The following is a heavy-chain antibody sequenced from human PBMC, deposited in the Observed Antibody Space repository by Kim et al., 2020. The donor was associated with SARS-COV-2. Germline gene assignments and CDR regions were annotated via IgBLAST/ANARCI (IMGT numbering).Heavy chain of an antibody. Sequence: GGSLRLSCAASRFTFSKFYMSWVRQAPGKGLEWISYISSSGDTIYYADSVKGRFTISRDNAKNSLHLQMNSLRAEDTAVYYCALTGLTVDYWGQGGLGT. CDR3: ALTGLTVDY. CDR1: RFTFSKFY. CDR2: ISSSGDTI. D-gene: IGHD2-8*01. V-gene: IGHV3-11*04. J-gene: IGHJ4*02.